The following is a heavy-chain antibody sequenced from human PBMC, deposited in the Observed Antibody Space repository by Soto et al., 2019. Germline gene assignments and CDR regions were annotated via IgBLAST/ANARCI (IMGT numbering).Heavy chain of an antibody. CDR1: GYSFASHW. J-gene: IGHJ4*02. D-gene: IGHD1-26*01. Sequence: GESLKISCKGSGYSFASHWVAWVRQMPEKGLEWIGTIYPGDSDTKYSSAFRGRVTISADTSVSTAYLQWRSLEATDSAIYYCARYSGSYWHYLDFWGQGTLVTVSS. CDR3: ARYSGSYWHYLDF. CDR2: IYPGDSDT. V-gene: IGHV5-51*01.